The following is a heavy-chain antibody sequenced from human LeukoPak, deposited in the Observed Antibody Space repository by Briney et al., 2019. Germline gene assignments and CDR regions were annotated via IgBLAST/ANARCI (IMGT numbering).Heavy chain of an antibody. CDR3: ARDSAGNDY. J-gene: IGHJ4*02. D-gene: IGHD6-13*01. Sequence: GGSLRLSCAASGFTFSTYWMSWVRQAPGKGLEWVANIKQDGSEKYYVDSVKGRFTTSRDNAKNSLYLQMNSLRAEDTAMYYCARDSAGNDYWGQGTLVTVSP. CDR1: GFTFSTYW. CDR2: IKQDGSEK. V-gene: IGHV3-7*01.